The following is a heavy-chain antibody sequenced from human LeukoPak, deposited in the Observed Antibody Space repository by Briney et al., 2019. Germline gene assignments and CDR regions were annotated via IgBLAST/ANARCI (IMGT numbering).Heavy chain of an antibody. J-gene: IGHJ4*02. Sequence: PSETLSLTCAVYGGSFSGYYWSWIRQPPGKGLEWIGEINHSGSTNYNPSLKSRVTISIDTSKTQFSLKLGSVTAADTAVYYCARHENTDTAMATFDHWGQGTLVTVSS. V-gene: IGHV4-34*01. CDR1: GGSFSGYY. CDR2: INHSGST. CDR3: ARHENTDTAMATFDH. D-gene: IGHD5-18*01.